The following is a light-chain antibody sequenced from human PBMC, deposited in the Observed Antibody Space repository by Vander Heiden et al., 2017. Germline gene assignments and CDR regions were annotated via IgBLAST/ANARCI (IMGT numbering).Light chain of an antibody. V-gene: IGLV3-1*01. Sequence: SYELTQPPSVSVPPGQTASITCSGDKLGDKYACWYQQKPGQSPVLVIYQDSKRPSGIPERFSGSNSGNTATLTISGTQAMDEADYYCQAWDSSTHNYVFGTGTKVTVL. CDR2: QDS. CDR1: KLGDKY. CDR3: QAWDSSTHNYV. J-gene: IGLJ1*01.